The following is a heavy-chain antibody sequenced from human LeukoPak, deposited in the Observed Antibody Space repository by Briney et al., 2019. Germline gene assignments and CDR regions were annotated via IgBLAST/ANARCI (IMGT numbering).Heavy chain of an antibody. CDR3: ATDIPRPNYYDSSGYYSYYFDY. CDR1: GYTLTELS. D-gene: IGHD3-22*01. J-gene: IGHJ4*02. CDR2: FDPEDGET. Sequence: ASVKVSCKVSGYTLTELSMHWVRQAPGKGLEWIGGFDPEDGETIYAQKFQGRVTMTEDTSTDTAYMELSSLRSEDTAVYYCATDIPRPNYYDSSGYYSYYFDYWGQGTLVTVSS. V-gene: IGHV1-24*01.